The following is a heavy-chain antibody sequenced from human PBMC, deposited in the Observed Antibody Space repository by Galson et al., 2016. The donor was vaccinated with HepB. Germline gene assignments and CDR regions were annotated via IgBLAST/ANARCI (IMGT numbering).Heavy chain of an antibody. J-gene: IGHJ6*02. CDR2: IWYDGTKK. Sequence: SLRLSCAASNFSLNDYGLHWVRQAPGKGLEWVANIWYDGTKKYYAESVKGRFFISRDTPKNELYLEMNSLRVDHTGIYYCARDFDAVVNPNYYYYGMDGWGRGTAVTVSS. CDR1: NFSLNDYG. V-gene: IGHV3-33*01. CDR3: ARDFDAVVNPNYYYYGMDG. D-gene: IGHD4-23*01.